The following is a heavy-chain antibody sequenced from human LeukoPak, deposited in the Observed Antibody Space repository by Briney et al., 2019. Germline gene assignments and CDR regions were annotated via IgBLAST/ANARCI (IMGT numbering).Heavy chain of an antibody. V-gene: IGHV4-39*01. J-gene: IGHJ6*03. CDR3: ARQGSGSPGISYYYYYMDV. CDR2: IYYSGST. Sequence: SETLSLTCTVSGGSISSSGYYWGWIRQPPGKGLEWIGSIYYSGSTYYNPSLKSRVTISVDTSKNQLSLKLSSVTAADTAVYYCARQGSGSPGISYYYYYMDVWAKGTTVTISS. D-gene: IGHD3-10*01. CDR1: GGSISSSGYY.